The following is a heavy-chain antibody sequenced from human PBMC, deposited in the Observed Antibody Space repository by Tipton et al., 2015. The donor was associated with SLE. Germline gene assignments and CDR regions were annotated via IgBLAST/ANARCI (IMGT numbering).Heavy chain of an antibody. J-gene: IGHJ4*02. Sequence: TLSLTCTVSGGSISSGDYYWSWIRQPPGKGLEWIGYIYYSGSTYYNPSPKSRVIISVDTSKNQFSLKLSSVTAADTAVYYCARKCSGGSCYNYWGQGTLVTVSS. CDR1: GGSISSGDYY. CDR2: IYYSGST. CDR3: ARKCSGGSCYNY. V-gene: IGHV4-30-4*01. D-gene: IGHD2-15*01.